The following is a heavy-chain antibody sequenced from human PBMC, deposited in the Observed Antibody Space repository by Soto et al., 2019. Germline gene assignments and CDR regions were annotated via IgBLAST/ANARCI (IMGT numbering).Heavy chain of an antibody. V-gene: IGHV1-8*01. D-gene: IGHD4-17*01. CDR2: VSPDHGNA. CDR1: GYTFTDYD. J-gene: IGHJ4*02. Sequence: QVRVVQSGAEVKKPGASVKVSCKTSGYTFTDYDINWVRQAPGQGLEWMGWVSPDHGNAGYARQXXSXXTMTSDTSINTVFMELTNLRPEDTDVYYCAVTTGYWGQGTKVTVSS. CDR3: AVTTGY.